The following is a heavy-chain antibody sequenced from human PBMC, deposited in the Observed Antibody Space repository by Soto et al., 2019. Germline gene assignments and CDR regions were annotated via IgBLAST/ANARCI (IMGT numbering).Heavy chain of an antibody. CDR2: ISSNGGST. CDR1: GFTFSSYA. CDR3: ARSRGAFDI. Sequence: PGGSQRLSCAASGFTFSSYAMHWVRQAPGKGLEYVSAISSNGGSTYYADSVRGRFTISRDNSKNTLYLQMGSLRAEDMAVYYCARSRGAFDIWGQGTMVTVSS. J-gene: IGHJ3*02. V-gene: IGHV3-64*02.